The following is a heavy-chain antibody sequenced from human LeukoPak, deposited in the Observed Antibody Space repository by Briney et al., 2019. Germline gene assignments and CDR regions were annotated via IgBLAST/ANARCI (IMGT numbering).Heavy chain of an antibody. CDR3: ALEGYDSSGYEYNWFDP. Sequence: GGSLRLSCAASGFTVSSNYMSWVCKAPGKGLEWVSVIYSGGSTYYADSVKGRFTISRDNSKNTLYLQMNSLRAEDTAVYYCALEGYDSSGYEYNWFDPWGQGTLVTVSS. J-gene: IGHJ5*02. CDR1: GFTVSSNY. CDR2: IYSGGST. D-gene: IGHD3-22*01. V-gene: IGHV3-53*01.